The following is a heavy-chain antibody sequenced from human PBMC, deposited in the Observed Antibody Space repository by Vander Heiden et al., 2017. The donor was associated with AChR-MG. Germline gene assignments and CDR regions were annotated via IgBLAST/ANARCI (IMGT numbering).Heavy chain of an antibody. Sequence: EVQLVESGGGLVQPGGSLKLSCAASGVTFSGSAVHWVRQASGKGLEWVGRIRSKANNYATAYAASVKGRFTISRDDSKNTVYLQMNSLKTEDTAVYYCTSHTLTAAVIYWGQGTLVTVSS. V-gene: IGHV3-73*02. CDR3: TSHTLTAAVIY. CDR2: IRSKANNYAT. CDR1: GVTFSGSA. D-gene: IGHD6-13*01. J-gene: IGHJ4*02.